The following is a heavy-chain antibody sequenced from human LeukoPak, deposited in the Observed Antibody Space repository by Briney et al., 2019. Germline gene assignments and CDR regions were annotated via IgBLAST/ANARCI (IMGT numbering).Heavy chain of an antibody. CDR1: GYSISTGYY. D-gene: IGHD3-22*01. CDR3: ASKRSGYYSGFFDY. Sequence: SETLSLTCTVSGYSISTGYYWDWIRQPPGRGLEWIGSIYYSGSTYYSPSLKSRVTISVDTSKNQFSLKLNSLTAADTAVYYCASKRSGYYSGFFDYWGQGTLVTVSS. V-gene: IGHV4-38-2*02. CDR2: IYYSGST. J-gene: IGHJ4*02.